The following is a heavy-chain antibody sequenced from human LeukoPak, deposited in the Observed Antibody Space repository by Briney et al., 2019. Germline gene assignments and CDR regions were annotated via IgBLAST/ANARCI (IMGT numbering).Heavy chain of an antibody. J-gene: IGHJ3*02. CDR1: GYTFTGYY. V-gene: IGHV1-2*02. CDR3: ARKIATSDAFDI. D-gene: IGHD5-24*01. CDR2: INPNSGGT. Sequence: GASVKVSCKASGYTFTGYYMHWVRQAPGQGLEWMGWINPNSGGTNYAQKFQGRVTMTRDTPISTAYMELSRLRSDDTAVYYCARKIATSDAFDIWGQGTMVTVSS.